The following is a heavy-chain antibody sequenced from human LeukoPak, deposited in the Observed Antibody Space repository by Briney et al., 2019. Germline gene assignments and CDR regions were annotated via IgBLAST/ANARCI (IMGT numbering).Heavy chain of an antibody. D-gene: IGHD3-10*01. CDR2: IKQDGSEK. V-gene: IGHV3-7*01. Sequence: GGSLRLSCGASGFTLSSNWMSWVRQAPGKGLEWVANIKQDGSEKYYVDSVKGRFTISRDNAKNSLYLQMHSLRAEDTAVYYCARDPYGSGGYYDCWGQGTLVTVSS. CDR1: GFTLSSNW. CDR3: ARDPYGSGGYYDC. J-gene: IGHJ4*02.